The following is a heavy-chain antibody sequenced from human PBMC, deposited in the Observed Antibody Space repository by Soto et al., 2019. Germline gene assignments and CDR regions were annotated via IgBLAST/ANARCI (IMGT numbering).Heavy chain of an antibody. Sequence: PSETLSLTCTVSGGSISSSSYYWGWIRQPPGKGLEWIGSIYYSGSTYYNPSLKSRVTISVDTSKNQFSLKLSSVTAADTAVYYCARYSRPILWFGVSWFDPWGQGTLVTVSS. V-gene: IGHV4-39*01. CDR2: IYYSGST. CDR3: ARYSRPILWFGVSWFDP. CDR1: GGSISSSSYY. D-gene: IGHD3-10*01. J-gene: IGHJ5*02.